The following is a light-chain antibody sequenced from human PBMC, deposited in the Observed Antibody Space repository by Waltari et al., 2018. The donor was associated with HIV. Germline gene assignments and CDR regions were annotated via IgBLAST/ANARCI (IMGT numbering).Light chain of an antibody. V-gene: IGKV1-33*01. J-gene: IGKJ4*01. Sequence: DIQMTQSPSSLSASVGDRVTITCQASQDISNYLNWYQQKSGKAPKLLIYDASNLETGVPSRFSGSGSGTDFTFTISSLQPEDIATYYCQQYDNLPLLTFGGGTKVEIK. CDR2: DAS. CDR1: QDISNY. CDR3: QQYDNLPLLT.